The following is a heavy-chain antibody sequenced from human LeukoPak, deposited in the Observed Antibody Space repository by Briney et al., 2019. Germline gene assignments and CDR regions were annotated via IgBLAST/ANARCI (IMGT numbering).Heavy chain of an antibody. V-gene: IGHV4-34*01. J-gene: IGHJ4*02. Sequence: SETLSLTCAVYGGSFSGYYWSWIRQPPGKGLEWIGEINHSGSTNYNPSLRSRVTISVDTSKNQFSLKLSSVTAADTAVYYCARAAISLLLCGFDYWGQGTLVTVSS. CDR1: GGSFSGYY. CDR3: ARAAISLLLCGFDY. CDR2: INHSGST. D-gene: IGHD2-15*01.